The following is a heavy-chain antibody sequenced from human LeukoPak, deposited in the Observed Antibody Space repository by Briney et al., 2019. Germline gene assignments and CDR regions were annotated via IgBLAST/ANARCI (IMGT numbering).Heavy chain of an antibody. CDR3: AREECSSTSCSLDY. Sequence: ASVKVSCKASGYTFTSYGISWVRQAPGQGLEWMGWISAYNGNTNYAQKLQGRVTMTTDTSTSTAYMELRSLRSDDTAVYYCAREECSSTSCSLDYWGQGTLVTVSS. CDR1: GYTFTSYG. V-gene: IGHV1-18*01. CDR2: ISAYNGNT. D-gene: IGHD2-2*01. J-gene: IGHJ4*02.